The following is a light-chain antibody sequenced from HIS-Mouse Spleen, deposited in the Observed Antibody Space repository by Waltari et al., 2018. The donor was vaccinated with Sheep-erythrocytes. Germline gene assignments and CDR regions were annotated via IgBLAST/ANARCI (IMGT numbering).Light chain of an antibody. Sequence: SYELTQPPPVSVSPGQTASITRPGDQWGHQFACWYQQKPGQSPVLVIYQDSKRPSGIPERFSGSNSGNTATLTISGTQAMDEADYYCQAWDSSTAVFGGGTKLTVL. CDR2: QDS. J-gene: IGLJ2*01. CDR1: QWGHQF. CDR3: QAWDSSTAV. V-gene: IGLV3-1*01.